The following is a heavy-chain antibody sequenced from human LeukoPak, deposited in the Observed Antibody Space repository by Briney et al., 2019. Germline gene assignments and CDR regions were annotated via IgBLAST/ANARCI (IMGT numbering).Heavy chain of an antibody. J-gene: IGHJ5*02. Sequence: SETLSLTRTVPGGSISSYYWSWIRQPAGKGLEWIGRIYTSGSTNYNPSLKSRVTMSVDTSKNQFSLKLSSVTAADTAVYYCARDHRQYYDFWSGYYSGYNWFDPWGQGTLVTVSS. V-gene: IGHV4-4*07. CDR3: ARDHRQYYDFWSGYYSGYNWFDP. D-gene: IGHD3-3*01. CDR2: IYTSGST. CDR1: GGSISSYY.